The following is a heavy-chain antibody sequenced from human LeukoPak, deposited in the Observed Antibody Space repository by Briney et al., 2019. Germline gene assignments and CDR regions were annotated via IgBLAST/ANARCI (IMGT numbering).Heavy chain of an antibody. V-gene: IGHV3-30*02. CDR3: ARCRDVHRTPDY. J-gene: IGHJ4*02. CDR2: IRYDGSNQ. CDR1: GFSFSTSG. Sequence: GGSLRLSCAASGFSFSTSGMHWVRQAPGKGLEWVAYIRYDGSNQYYPDSVKGRFTISRDNSENTLYLQMNSLRAEDTAVYYCARCRDVHRTPDYWGQGTLVTVSS. D-gene: IGHD5-24*01.